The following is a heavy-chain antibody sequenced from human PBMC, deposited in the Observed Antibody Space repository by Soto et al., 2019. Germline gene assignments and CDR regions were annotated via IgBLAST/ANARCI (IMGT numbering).Heavy chain of an antibody. CDR3: ARRYCSGGSCCLDF. Sequence: SETLSLTCTFSGCSISSGDYYWSWIRQPPGKGLEWIGYIYYSGSTYYNPSLKSRVTISVDTSKNQFSLKLSSVTAADTAVYYCARRYCSGGSCCLDFWGQGTLVTVSS. D-gene: IGHD2-15*01. J-gene: IGHJ4*02. CDR2: IYYSGST. V-gene: IGHV4-30-4*01. CDR1: GCSISSGDYY.